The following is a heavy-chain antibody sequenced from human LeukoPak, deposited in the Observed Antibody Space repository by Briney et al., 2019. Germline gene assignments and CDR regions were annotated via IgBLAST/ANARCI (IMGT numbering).Heavy chain of an antibody. CDR1: GFIFSSYW. Sequence: GGSLRLSCAASGFIFSSYWMSWVRQAPGKGLEWVANIKQDGSEKYYVDSVKGRFTISRDNAKNSLYLQMNSLRAQDTAVYYCARSSSLWDHWGQGTLVTVSS. CDR3: ARSSSLWDH. V-gene: IGHV3-7*01. CDR2: IKQDGSEK. J-gene: IGHJ4*02. D-gene: IGHD2-15*01.